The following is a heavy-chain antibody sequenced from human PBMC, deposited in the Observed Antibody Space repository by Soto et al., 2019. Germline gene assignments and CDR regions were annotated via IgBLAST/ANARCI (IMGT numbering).Heavy chain of an antibody. CDR1: GFTVHGNY. Sequence: WGSLRLSCSPSGFTVHGNYMTWVRQASGKGLEWVSVVFSGGSTFYADSVKGRFTISRDTSKNTLSLQINSLRAEDTAVYLCASASTYNSAFDFWGQGTLVDVSS. J-gene: IGHJ4*02. D-gene: IGHD1-1*01. CDR3: ASASTYNSAFDF. CDR2: VFSGGST. V-gene: IGHV3-53*01.